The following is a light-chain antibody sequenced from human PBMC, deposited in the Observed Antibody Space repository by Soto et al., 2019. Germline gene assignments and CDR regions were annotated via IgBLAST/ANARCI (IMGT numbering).Light chain of an antibody. CDR1: QSISDW. CDR2: KAS. Sequence: DIQMAQSPSTQSASVGDRVAITCRGSQSISDWLAWYQQKPGKAPNLLIYKASSLEIGVPSRFSGSGSGTEFTLTITSLQPDDFATYYCQQYKNYSPLTFGGGTKVDIK. J-gene: IGKJ4*01. CDR3: QQYKNYSPLT. V-gene: IGKV1-5*03.